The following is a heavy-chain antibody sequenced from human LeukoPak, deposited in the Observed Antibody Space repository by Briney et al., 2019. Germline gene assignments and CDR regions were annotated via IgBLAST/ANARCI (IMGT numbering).Heavy chain of an antibody. Sequence: PSETLSLTCTVSGGSISDTIYYWGWIRQPPGKGLEWIGSIYYSGSTYYNPSLKSRVTISGDTSKNQFSLKLTSVTAADTAVYYCARLKYGSGWAGAFDIWGQGTMVTVSS. J-gene: IGHJ3*02. D-gene: IGHD6-19*01. V-gene: IGHV4-39*01. CDR1: GGSISDTIYY. CDR3: ARLKYGSGWAGAFDI. CDR2: IYYSGST.